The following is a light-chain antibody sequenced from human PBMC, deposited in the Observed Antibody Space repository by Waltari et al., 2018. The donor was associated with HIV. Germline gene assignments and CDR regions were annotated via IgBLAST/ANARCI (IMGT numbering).Light chain of an antibody. CDR3: YSRDSSGNSWV. CDR1: ALPKRY. V-gene: IGLV3-10*01. CDR2: EDS. Sequence: SYELTQPPSVSVSPGQTARITCSGEALPKRYAYWYQQKSGQAPVLVIYEDSKLPSGIPERFSGSSSGTMATLTISGAQVEDEADYYCYSRDSSGNSWVFGGGTKLTVL. J-gene: IGLJ3*02.